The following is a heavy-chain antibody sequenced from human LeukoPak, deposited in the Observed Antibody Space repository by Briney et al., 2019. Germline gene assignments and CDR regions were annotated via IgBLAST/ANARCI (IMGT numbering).Heavy chain of an antibody. CDR3: VRDHYWAFDS. J-gene: IGHJ4*02. V-gene: IGHV3-21*05. Sequence: GGSLRLSCEASGFIFSSFSMNWVRQAPGKGLEWIVYIRGRSTDISYAHSAKGRFTISRDDAKNSLFLQMGSLRTEDTAVYYCVRDHYWAFDSWGQGTLVTVSS. CDR1: GFIFSSFS. CDR2: IRGRSTDI. D-gene: IGHD2-8*02.